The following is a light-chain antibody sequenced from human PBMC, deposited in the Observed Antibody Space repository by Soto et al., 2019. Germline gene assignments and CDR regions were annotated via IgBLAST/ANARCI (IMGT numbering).Light chain of an antibody. CDR2: EGS. CDR1: SSDVGSYNL. CDR3: CSYAGSSIHVV. J-gene: IGLJ2*01. V-gene: IGLV2-23*01. Sequence: QSVLTQPASVSGSPGQSITISCTGTSSDVGSYNLVSWYQQHPGKAPKLMIYEGSKRPSGVSNRSSGSKSGNTASLTISGLQAEDEADYYCCSYAGSSIHVVFGGGTKLTVL.